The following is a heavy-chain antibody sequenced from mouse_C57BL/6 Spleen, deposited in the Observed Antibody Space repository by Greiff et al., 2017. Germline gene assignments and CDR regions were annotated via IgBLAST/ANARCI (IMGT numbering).Heavy chain of an antibody. V-gene: IGHV3-6*01. J-gene: IGHJ2*01. D-gene: IGHD4-1*01. CDR2: ISYDGSN. CDR3: ARANWDVGGY. Sequence: EVQLVESGPGLVKPSQSLSLTCSVTGYSITSGYYWNWIRQFPGNKLEWMGYISYDGSNNYNPSLKNRISITRDTSKNQFFLKLNSVTTEDTATYYCARANWDVGGYWGQGTTLTVSS. CDR1: GYSITSGYY.